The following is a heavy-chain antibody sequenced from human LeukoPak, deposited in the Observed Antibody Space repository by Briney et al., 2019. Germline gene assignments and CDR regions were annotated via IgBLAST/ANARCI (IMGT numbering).Heavy chain of an antibody. V-gene: IGHV4-59*08. Sequence: SETLSLTCTASGGSISSYYWSWIRQPPGKGLEWIGYIYYSGSTNYNPSLKSRVTISVDTSKNQFSLKLSSVTAADTAVYYCARLRTAAAVNYFDYWGQGTLVTVSS. CDR2: IYYSGST. D-gene: IGHD6-13*01. J-gene: IGHJ4*02. CDR3: ARLRTAAAVNYFDY. CDR1: GGSISSYY.